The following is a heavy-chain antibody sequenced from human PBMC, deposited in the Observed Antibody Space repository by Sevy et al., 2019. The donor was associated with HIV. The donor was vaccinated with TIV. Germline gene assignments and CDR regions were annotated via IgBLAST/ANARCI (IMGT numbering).Heavy chain of an antibody. CDR3: AKDMWTSIYYFDY. D-gene: IGHD3-3*01. J-gene: IGHJ4*02. CDR2: ISWDGGST. CDR1: GFTFDDYT. V-gene: IGHV3-43*01. Sequence: GGSLRLSCAASGFTFDDYTMHWVRQAPGKGLEWVSLISWDGGSTYYADSVKGRFTISRDNSKNSLYLQMNSLRTEDTALYYCAKDMWTSIYYFDYWGQGTLVTVSS.